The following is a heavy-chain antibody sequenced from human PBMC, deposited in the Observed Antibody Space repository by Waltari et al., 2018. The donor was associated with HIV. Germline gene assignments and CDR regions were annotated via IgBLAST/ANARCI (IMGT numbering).Heavy chain of an antibody. J-gene: IGHJ4*02. CDR3: AAVTISSSWPHYFDY. Sequence: QMQLVQSGPEVKKPGTSVKVSCKASGFTFTSSAVQWVRQARGQRLEWIGWIVVGSGNTNYAQKFQERVTITRDMSTSTAYMELSSLRSEDTAVYYCAAVTISSSWPHYFDYWGQGTLVTVSS. D-gene: IGHD6-13*01. V-gene: IGHV1-58*01. CDR1: GFTFTSSA. CDR2: IVVGSGNT.